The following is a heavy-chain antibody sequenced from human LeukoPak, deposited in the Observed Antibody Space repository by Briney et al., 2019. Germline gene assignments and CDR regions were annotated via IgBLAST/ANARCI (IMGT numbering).Heavy chain of an antibody. CDR1: GGSIISTSYY. Sequence: SETLSLTCTVSGGSIISTSYYWGWIRQPPGKGLEWIGNIYYTGSTYYNPPLKSRVTVSVDTSKNQFSLKVSSTTAADTAVYYCARHLTAVTAPDYWGQGTLVTVSS. V-gene: IGHV4-39*01. CDR2: IYYTGST. J-gene: IGHJ4*02. D-gene: IGHD4-17*01. CDR3: ARHLTAVTAPDY.